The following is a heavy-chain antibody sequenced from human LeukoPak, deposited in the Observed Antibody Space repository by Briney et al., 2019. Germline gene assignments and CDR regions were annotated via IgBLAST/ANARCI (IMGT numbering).Heavy chain of an antibody. Sequence: PSETLSLTCAVSGGSISSGAYSWSWIRQPPGKGLEWIGYIFHTGSPYYTPSLKSRVTISVDTSKNQFSLRLTSMTPADTAVYYCARELWVANDPGSWFDPWGQGIPVTVSS. V-gene: IGHV4-30-2*01. CDR2: IFHTGSP. J-gene: IGHJ5*01. CDR1: GGSISSGAYS. D-gene: IGHD3-10*01. CDR3: ARELWVANDPGSWFDP.